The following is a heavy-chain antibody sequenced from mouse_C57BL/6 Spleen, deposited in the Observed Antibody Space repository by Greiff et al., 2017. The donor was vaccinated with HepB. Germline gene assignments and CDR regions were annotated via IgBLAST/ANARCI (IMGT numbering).Heavy chain of an antibody. V-gene: IGHV3-6*01. Sequence: EVKLMESGPGLVKPSQSLSLSCSVSGYSITSGYFWYWIRQFPGNKLECMGYISYDGSNNYNPSLKNRISITRDTSKNQFFLKLNSVTTEDTATYYCARDFDYDGSYFDYWGQGTTLTVSS. CDR2: ISYDGSN. J-gene: IGHJ2*01. CDR3: ARDFDYDGSYFDY. D-gene: IGHD2-4*01. CDR1: GYSITSGYF.